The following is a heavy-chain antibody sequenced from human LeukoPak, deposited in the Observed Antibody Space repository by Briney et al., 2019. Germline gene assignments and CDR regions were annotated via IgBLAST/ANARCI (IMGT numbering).Heavy chain of an antibody. D-gene: IGHD5-18*01. J-gene: IGHJ6*02. CDR1: GFTFSTYA. CDR3: VKEIYSYDKYYYFCAMDV. Sequence: GGSLRLSCSASGFTFSTYAMHWVRQAPGKGLECVSTISTYGASTYYADSVKGRFTISRDNSKNTLYLQMSNLRAEDTAIYYRVKEIYSYDKYYYFCAMDVWGQGTTVTVSS. V-gene: IGHV3-64D*06. CDR2: ISTYGAST.